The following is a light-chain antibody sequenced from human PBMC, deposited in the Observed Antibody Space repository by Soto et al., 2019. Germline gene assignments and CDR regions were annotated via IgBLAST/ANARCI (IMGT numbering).Light chain of an antibody. Sequence: EIVLTQSPGTLSLSPGERATLSCRASQSVSSIYLAWYQQKPGQAPRLLIYGTSSRATGIPDRFSGSGSGTDFHLTISRLEPEDFAVYYCQQYGSSYTFGQGTKLEIK. CDR3: QQYGSSYT. CDR1: QSVSSIY. CDR2: GTS. J-gene: IGKJ2*01. V-gene: IGKV3-20*01.